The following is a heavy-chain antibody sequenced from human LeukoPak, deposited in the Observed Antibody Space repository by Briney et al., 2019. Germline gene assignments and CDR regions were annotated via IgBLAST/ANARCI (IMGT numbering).Heavy chain of an antibody. J-gene: IGHJ4*02. V-gene: IGHV3-53*01. Sequence: GGSLRLSCAASGFTVSSNYMSWVRQAPGKGLEWVSVIYSGGSTYYADSVKGRFTISRDNSKNTLYLQMNSLRAEDTAVYYCARGRTVTYFDYWGQGTLVTVSS. CDR2: IYSGGST. CDR3: ARGRTVTYFDY. CDR1: GFTVSSNY. D-gene: IGHD4-17*01.